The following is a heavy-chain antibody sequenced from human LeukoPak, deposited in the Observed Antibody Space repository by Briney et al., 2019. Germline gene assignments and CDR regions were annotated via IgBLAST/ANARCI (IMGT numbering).Heavy chain of an antibody. CDR1: GGSFSGYY. J-gene: IGHJ4*02. V-gene: IGHV4-34*01. CDR2: INHSGST. D-gene: IGHD3-10*01. Sequence: SETLSLTRAVYGGSFSGYYWSWIRQPPGKGLEWIGEINHSGSTNYNPSLKSRVTISVDTSKNQFSLKLSSVTAADTAVYYCARGSVYGYSDYGCQGTLVTVSS. CDR3: ARGSVYGYSDY.